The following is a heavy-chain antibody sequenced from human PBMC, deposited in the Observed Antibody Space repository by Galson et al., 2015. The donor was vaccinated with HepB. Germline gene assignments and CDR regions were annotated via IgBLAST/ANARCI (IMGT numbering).Heavy chain of an antibody. CDR3: AREPWDY. J-gene: IGHJ4*02. CDR1: GFTFSSYS. CDR2: ISSSSDHI. V-gene: IGHV3-21*01. Sequence: SLRLSCAASGFTFSSYSMNWVRQAPGKGLEWVSSISSSSDHIYYADSVKGRFTISRDNAKNSVYLQMNSLRAEDTAVYYCAREPWDYWGQGTLVTVSS.